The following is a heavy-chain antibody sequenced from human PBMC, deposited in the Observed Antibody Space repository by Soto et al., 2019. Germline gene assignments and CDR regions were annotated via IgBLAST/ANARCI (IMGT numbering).Heavy chain of an antibody. CDR2: ISSSGST. CDR1: GFTFSSYE. D-gene: IGHD4-4*01. J-gene: IGHJ6*02. Sequence: GGSLRLSCAASGFTFSSYEVNWVRQAPGKGLEWVSYISSSGSTYYADSVKGRFTISRDNSKNTLYLQMNSLRAEDTAVYYCARDPGSNYGDYYYYYGMDVWGQGTTVTVSS. CDR3: ARDPGSNYGDYYYYYGMDV. V-gene: IGHV3-48*03.